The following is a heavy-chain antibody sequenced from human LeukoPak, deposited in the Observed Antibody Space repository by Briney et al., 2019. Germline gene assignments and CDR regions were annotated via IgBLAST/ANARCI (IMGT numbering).Heavy chain of an antibody. CDR2: ISGSGGST. CDR3: ARAPTYGDYPGYYYGMDV. Sequence: GGSLRLSCAASGFTFSSYAMSWVRQAPGKGLEWVSAISGSGGSTYYADSVKGRFTISRDNSKNTLYLQMNSLRAEDTAVYYCARAPTYGDYPGYYYGMDVWGQGTTVTVSS. CDR1: GFTFSSYA. V-gene: IGHV3-23*01. J-gene: IGHJ6*02. D-gene: IGHD4-17*01.